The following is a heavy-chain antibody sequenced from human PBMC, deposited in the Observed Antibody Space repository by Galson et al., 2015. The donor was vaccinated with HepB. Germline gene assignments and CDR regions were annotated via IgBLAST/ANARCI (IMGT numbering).Heavy chain of an antibody. V-gene: IGHV4-34*01. D-gene: IGHD2-2*01. Sequence: ETLSLTCAVYGGSFSGYYWSWIRQPPGKGLEWIGEINHSGSTNYNPSLKSRVTISVDTSKNQFSLKLSSVTAADTAVYYCASVVPAAPGNWFDPWGQGTLVTVSS. J-gene: IGHJ5*02. CDR2: INHSGST. CDR3: ASVVPAAPGNWFDP. CDR1: GGSFSGYY.